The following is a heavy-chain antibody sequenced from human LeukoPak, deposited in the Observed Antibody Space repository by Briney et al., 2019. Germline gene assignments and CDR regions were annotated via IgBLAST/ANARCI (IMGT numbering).Heavy chain of an antibody. Sequence: PGRSLRLSCAASGFTFSSYAMHWVRQAPGKGLERVAVISYDGSNKYYADSVKGRFTISRDNSKNTLYLQMNSLRAEDTAVYYCARDKDEALDYWGQGTLVTVSS. CDR3: ARDKDEALDY. CDR1: GFTFSSYA. V-gene: IGHV3-30-3*01. J-gene: IGHJ4*02. CDR2: ISYDGSNK.